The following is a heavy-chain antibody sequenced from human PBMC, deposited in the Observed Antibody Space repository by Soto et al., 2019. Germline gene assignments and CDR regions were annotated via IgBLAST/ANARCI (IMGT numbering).Heavy chain of an antibody. CDR3: AKSTATPNGWWGYGLDV. CDR1: GFTFSDYF. V-gene: IGHV3-11*01. CDR2: ISGSGSSSI. Sequence: QVQLVESGGDLVKPGGSLRLSCAASGFTFSDYFMTWVRQAPGKGLEWVSHISGSGSSSIVYADSVRGRFTISRDNVKNSMYLQMNNLRADDTAVYYCAKSTATPNGWWGYGLDVWGQGTTVTVSS. J-gene: IGHJ6*02. D-gene: IGHD2-15*01.